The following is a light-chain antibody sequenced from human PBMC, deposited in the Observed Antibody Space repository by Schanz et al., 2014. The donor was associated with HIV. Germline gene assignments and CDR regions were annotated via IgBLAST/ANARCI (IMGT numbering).Light chain of an antibody. V-gene: IGLV1-44*01. Sequence: QSVLTQPPSASGTPGQRVTISCSGSSSTFRSNAVNWYQQLPGTAPTLLIYNTYHRPSGVPDRFSGSESGTSASLAISGLQSEDETDYYCGTWDDSLEGWVFGGGTKLTVL. CDR1: SSTFRSNA. CDR2: NTY. CDR3: GTWDDSLEGWV. J-gene: IGLJ3*02.